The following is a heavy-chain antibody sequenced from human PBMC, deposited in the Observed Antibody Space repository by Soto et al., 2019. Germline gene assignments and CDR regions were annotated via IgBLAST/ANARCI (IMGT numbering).Heavy chain of an antibody. Sequence: QVQLVQSGAEVKKPGASVKVSCKASGYTFTSYAMHWVRQAPGQRLEWMGWINAGNGNTKYPQKFQGRVTITRDTSASTAYMELSSLRSEDTAVYYCAIVLGYCSSTSCYLDALDIWGQGTMVTVSS. V-gene: IGHV1-3*01. J-gene: IGHJ3*02. CDR3: AIVLGYCSSTSCYLDALDI. CDR2: INAGNGNT. D-gene: IGHD2-2*01. CDR1: GYTFTSYA.